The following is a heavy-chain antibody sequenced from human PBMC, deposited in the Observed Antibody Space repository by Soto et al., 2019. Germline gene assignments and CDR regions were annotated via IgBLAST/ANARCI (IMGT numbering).Heavy chain of an antibody. CDR1: GGSISSGGYY. J-gene: IGHJ5*02. CDR2: IYYSGST. V-gene: IGHV4-31*03. D-gene: IGHD2-2*01. CDR3: ARESSTGPRDNWFDP. Sequence: SETLSLTCTVSGGSISSGGYYWSWIRQHPGKGLEWIGYIYYSGSTYYNPSLKSRVTISVDTSKNQFSLKLSSVTAADTAVYYCARESSTGPRDNWFDPWGQGTLVTVSS.